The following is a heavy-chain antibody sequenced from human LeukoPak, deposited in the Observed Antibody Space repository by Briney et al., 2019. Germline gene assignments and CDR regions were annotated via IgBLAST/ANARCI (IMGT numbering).Heavy chain of an antibody. CDR2: IIPIFGTA. V-gene: IGHV1-69*13. J-gene: IGHJ4*02. CDR1: GYTFTSYG. CDR3: ASGTGYFDY. D-gene: IGHD1-26*01. Sequence: SVKVSCKASGYTFTSYGISWVRQAPGQGLEWMGGIIPIFGTANYAQKFQGRVTITADESTSTAYMELSSLRSEDTAVYYCASGTGYFDYWGQGTLVTVSS.